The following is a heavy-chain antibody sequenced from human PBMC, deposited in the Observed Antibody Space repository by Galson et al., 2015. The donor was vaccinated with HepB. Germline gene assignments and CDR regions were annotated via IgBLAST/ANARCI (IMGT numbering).Heavy chain of an antibody. CDR3: AKDSGFIAARIYYYYGMDV. CDR1: GFTFSSYG. V-gene: IGHV3-30*18. CDR2: ISYDGSNK. Sequence: SLRLSCAASGFTFSSYGMHWVRQAPGKGLEWVAVISYDGSNKYYADSVKGRFTISRDNSKNTLYLQMNSLRAEDTAVYYCAKDSGFIAARIYYYYGMDVWGQGTTVTVSS. J-gene: IGHJ6*02. D-gene: IGHD6-6*01.